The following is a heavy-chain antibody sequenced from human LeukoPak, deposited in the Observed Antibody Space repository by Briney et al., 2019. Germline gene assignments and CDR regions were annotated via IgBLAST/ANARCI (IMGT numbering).Heavy chain of an antibody. CDR1: GGSISSYY. CDR3: ARREESWGFTMIPDWYFDL. V-gene: IGHV4-59*08. CDR2: IYYSGST. Sequence: SETLSLTCTVSGGSISSYYWSWIRQPPGKGLEWIGYIYYSGSTNYNPSLKSRVTISVDTSKNQFSLKLSSVTAADTAVYYCARREESWGFTMIPDWYFDLWGRGTLVTVSS. D-gene: IGHD3-22*01. J-gene: IGHJ2*01.